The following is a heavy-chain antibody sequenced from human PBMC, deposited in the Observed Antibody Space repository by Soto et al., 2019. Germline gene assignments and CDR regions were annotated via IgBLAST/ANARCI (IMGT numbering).Heavy chain of an antibody. CDR1: GGSISSGGYY. V-gene: IGHV4-31*03. CDR3: ARDTPSYLDYGSASYYNGMDV. CDR2: IYCSGST. D-gene: IGHD3-10*01. Sequence: SETLSLTCTVSGGSISSGGYYWSWIRQHPGKGLEWIGYIYCSGSTYYNPSLKSRVTISVDTSKNQFSLKLSSVTAADTAVYYCARDTPSYLDYGSASYYNGMDVWGQGTTVTVSS. J-gene: IGHJ6*02.